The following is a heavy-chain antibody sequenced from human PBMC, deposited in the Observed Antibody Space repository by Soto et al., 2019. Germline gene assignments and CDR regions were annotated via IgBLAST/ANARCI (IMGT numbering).Heavy chain of an antibody. CDR2: ISGSSGTI. J-gene: IGHJ4*02. V-gene: IGHV3-48*01. D-gene: IGHD7-27*01. CDR1: GFTFSSYS. Sequence: VQLVESGGGLVQPGGSLRLSCAASGFTFSSYSMNWVRQAPGKGLEWVSFISGSSGTIYYADSVKGRFTVSRDNVQNSLYLQMNSVRAEDAAAYYGARVGTYLISHDDDWGQGTLVTASS. CDR3: ARVGTYLISHDDD.